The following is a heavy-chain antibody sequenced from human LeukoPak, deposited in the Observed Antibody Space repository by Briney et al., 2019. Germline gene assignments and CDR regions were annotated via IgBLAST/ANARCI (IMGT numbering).Heavy chain of an antibody. CDR2: INPNSGGT. CDR3: ARATGFGVVIKGFGP. J-gene: IGHJ5*02. D-gene: IGHD3-3*01. V-gene: IGHV1-2*02. CDR1: GYTFTGYY. Sequence: ASVKVSCKASGYTFTGYYMHWVRQAPGQGLEWMGWINPNSGGTNYAQKFQGRVTMTRDTSISTAYMELSRLRSDDTAVYYCARATGFGVVIKGFGPWGQGTLVTVSS.